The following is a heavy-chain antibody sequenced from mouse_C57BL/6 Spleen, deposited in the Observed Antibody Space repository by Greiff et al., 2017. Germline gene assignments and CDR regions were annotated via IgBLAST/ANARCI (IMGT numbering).Heavy chain of an antibody. CDR3: ARSYYSNYGYCDV. J-gene: IGHJ1*03. D-gene: IGHD2-5*01. Sequence: VQLQQSGPELVKPGASVKISCKASGYAFSSSWMNWVKQRPGKGLEWIGRIYPGDGDTNYNGKFKGKATLTADKSSSTAYMQLSSLTSEDSAVYFCARSYYSNYGYCDVWGTGTTVTVSS. CDR1: GYAFSSSW. V-gene: IGHV1-82*01. CDR2: IYPGDGDT.